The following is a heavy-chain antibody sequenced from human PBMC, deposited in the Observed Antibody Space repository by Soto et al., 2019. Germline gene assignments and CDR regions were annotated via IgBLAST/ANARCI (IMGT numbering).Heavy chain of an antibody. CDR1: GGSISSSNW. D-gene: IGHD3-22*01. CDR2: IYHSGST. J-gene: IGHJ4*02. CDR3: AVSTGSSQYYFDS. Sequence: SETLSLTCAVSGGSISSSNWWSWVRQPPGKGLEWIGEIYHSGSTNYNPSLKSRVTISVDKSKNQFSLKLSSVTAADTAVYYCAVSTGSSQYYFDSVGQGALVTVSS. V-gene: IGHV4-4*02.